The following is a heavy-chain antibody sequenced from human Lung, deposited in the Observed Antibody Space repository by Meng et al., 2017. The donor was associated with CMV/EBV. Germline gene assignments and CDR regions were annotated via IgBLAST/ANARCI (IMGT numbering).Heavy chain of an antibody. J-gene: IGHJ4*02. CDR1: GFTFDDYA. D-gene: IGHD5-18*01. CDR2: ISWDGGST. Sequence: GEXXTISCAASGFTFDDYAMHWVRQAPGKGLEWVSLISWDGGSTYYADSVKGRFTISRDNSKNSLYLQMNSLRAEDTALYYCAKDTQRGYSQSIFTHWGQGTLVTVSS. CDR3: AKDTQRGYSQSIFTH. V-gene: IGHV3-43D*03.